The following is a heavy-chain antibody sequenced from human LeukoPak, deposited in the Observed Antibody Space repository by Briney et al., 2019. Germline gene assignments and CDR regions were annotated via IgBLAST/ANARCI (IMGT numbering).Heavy chain of an antibody. CDR1: GGSISSDRFY. CDR3: ARVPDWTYVPDY. CDR2: IKSSNT. Sequence: PSETLSLTCTVSGGSISSDRFYWTWVRPPAGKRPEWIGRIKSSNTNYNPSLKSRVNISVDTSTNQFSLKLGSLTAADTAVYYCARVPDWTYVPDYWGQGTLVTVSS. D-gene: IGHD3-16*01. V-gene: IGHV4-61*02. J-gene: IGHJ4*02.